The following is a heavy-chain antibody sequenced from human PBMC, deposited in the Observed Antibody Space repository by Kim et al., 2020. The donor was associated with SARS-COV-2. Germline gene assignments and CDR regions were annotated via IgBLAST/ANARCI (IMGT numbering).Heavy chain of an antibody. D-gene: IGHD2-2*03. CDR1: GFTFSRYG. Sequence: GGSLRLSCAASGFTFSRYGMHWVRQAPGKGLEWVALMWYDSTKEYYADSVTGRFTISSANSKNMLYLQMNSLRVEDTAVYYCARDGQCSSSNGHLDYWGQGTLVSVSS. CDR2: MWYDSTKE. CDR3: ARDGQCSSSNGHLDY. J-gene: IGHJ4*02. V-gene: IGHV3-33*01.